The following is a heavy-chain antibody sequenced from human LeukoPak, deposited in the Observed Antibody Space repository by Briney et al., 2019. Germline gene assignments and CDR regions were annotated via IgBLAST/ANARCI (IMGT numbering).Heavy chain of an antibody. V-gene: IGHV3-21*01. CDR3: ARFRSSTINDAFDI. D-gene: IGHD2-2*01. CDR1: GFTFSSYS. Sequence: GGSLRLSCAASGFTFSSYSMNWVLQAPGKGLEWVSSISSSSSYIYYADSVKGRFTISRDNAKNSLYLQMNSLRAEDTAVYYCARFRSSTINDAFDIWGQGTMVTVSS. CDR2: ISSSSSYI. J-gene: IGHJ3*02.